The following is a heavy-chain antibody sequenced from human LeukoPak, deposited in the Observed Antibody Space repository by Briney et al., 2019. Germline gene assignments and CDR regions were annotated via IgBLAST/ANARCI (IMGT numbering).Heavy chain of an antibody. D-gene: IGHD3-16*02. V-gene: IGHV4-34*01. J-gene: IGHJ4*02. CDR3: ARTHFYDYVWGTYRHQSDY. CDR2: INHSGST. Sequence: SETLSLTCAVYGGSFSGYDWSWIRQPPGKGLEWIGEINHSGSTNYNPSLKSRVTISVDTSKNQFSLKLSSVTAADMAVYYCARTHFYDYVWGTYRHQSDYWGQGTLVTVSS. CDR1: GGSFSGYD.